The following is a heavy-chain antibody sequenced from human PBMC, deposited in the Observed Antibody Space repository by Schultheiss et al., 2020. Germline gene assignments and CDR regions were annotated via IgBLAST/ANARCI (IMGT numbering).Heavy chain of an antibody. J-gene: IGHJ3*02. V-gene: IGHV4-39*02. Sequence: SATLSLTCTVSGGSISSSSYYWGWIRQPPGKGLEWIGSIYYSGSTYYNPSLKSRVTISVDTSKSQFSLKLSSVTAADTAVYYCARDRAAAGRRSDAFDIWGQGTMVTVSS. CDR1: GGSISSSSYY. D-gene: IGHD6-13*01. CDR2: IYYSGST. CDR3: ARDRAAAGRRSDAFDI.